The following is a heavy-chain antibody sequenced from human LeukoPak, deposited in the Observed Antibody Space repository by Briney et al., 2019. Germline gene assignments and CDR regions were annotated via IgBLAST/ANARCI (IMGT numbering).Heavy chain of an antibody. D-gene: IGHD1-1*01. CDR3: ARDGTGTTRDDS. CDR2: ISAYNGNT. J-gene: IGHJ5*01. Sequence: ASVNVSCKASGYTFTSYGISWVRQAPGQGLECMVWISAYNGNTNYAQKLQGRVTMTPDTSTSTAYLELRSLSSVATAVYYCARDGTGTTRDDSWGQGPLVPVSS. V-gene: IGHV1-18*04. CDR1: GYTFTSYG.